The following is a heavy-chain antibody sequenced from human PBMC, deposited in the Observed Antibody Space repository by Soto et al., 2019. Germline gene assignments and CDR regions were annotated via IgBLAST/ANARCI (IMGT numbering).Heavy chain of an antibody. J-gene: IGHJ4*02. CDR3: ARGRISSDIVVVPADGFDY. CDR1: GGSFSGYY. D-gene: IGHD2-2*01. CDR2: INHSGST. Sequence: SETLSLTCAVYGGSFSGYYWSWIRQPPGKGLEWIGEINHSGSTNYNPSLKSRVTISVDTSKNQFSLKLSSVTAADTAVYYCARGRISSDIVVVPADGFDYWGQGTLVTV. V-gene: IGHV4-34*01.